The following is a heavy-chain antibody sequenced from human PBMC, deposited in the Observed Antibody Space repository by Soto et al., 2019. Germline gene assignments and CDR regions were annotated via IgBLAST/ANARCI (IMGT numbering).Heavy chain of an antibody. V-gene: IGHV2-5*02. Sequence: QITLKESGPTLMKPTQTLTLTCTFSGFSLSTSGVSVGWIRQPPGKALEWLALIYWDDDKRYSPSLKSRLNIXXDXTXXQVVLTMTNMDPVDTATYYCAHSNGGDGYNYCFDYWGQGTLVTVSS. CDR2: IYWDDDK. CDR1: GFSLSTSGVS. J-gene: IGHJ4*02. CDR3: AHSNGGDGYNYCFDY. D-gene: IGHD5-12*01.